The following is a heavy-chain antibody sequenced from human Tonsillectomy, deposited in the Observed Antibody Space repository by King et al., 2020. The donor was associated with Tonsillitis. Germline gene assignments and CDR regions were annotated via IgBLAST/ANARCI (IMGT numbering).Heavy chain of an antibody. J-gene: IGHJ4*02. CDR1: GYRFTTYW. CDR3: ARLISTDSFNWFIDY. Sequence: VQLVQSGAEVKKPGESLKTSCKGSGYRFTTYWIGWVRQMPGRGLEWLGIIYPGDSDTRYSPSFQGQVTISVDKSITTAYLQWSSLQASDTAMYYCARLISTDSFNWFIDYWGQGTLVTVSS. D-gene: IGHD3-9*01. CDR2: IYPGDSDT. V-gene: IGHV5-51*03.